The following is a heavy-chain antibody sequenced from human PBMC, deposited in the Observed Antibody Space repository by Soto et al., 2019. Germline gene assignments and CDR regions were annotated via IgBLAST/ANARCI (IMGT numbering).Heavy chain of an antibody. CDR1: GGSLRSGDYY. D-gene: IGHD3-10*01. Sequence: QVQLQESGPGLVKPSQTQSLTCTVSGGSLRSGDYYWGWIRQSPGEGLEWIGYMYYSGSTYYNPSLKSRVIISVDTSKNQFSLKLSSVTAADTAVYYCARAFRLTMAKGYFDYWGQGILVTVSS. CDR2: MYYSGST. CDR3: ARAFRLTMAKGYFDY. V-gene: IGHV4-30-4*01. J-gene: IGHJ4*02.